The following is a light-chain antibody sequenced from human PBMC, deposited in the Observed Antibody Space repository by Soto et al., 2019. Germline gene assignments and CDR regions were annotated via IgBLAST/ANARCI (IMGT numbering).Light chain of an antibody. CDR2: YNN. CDR3: AAWDDTLKRYV. Sequence: QSVLTQPPSASETPGQTVSISCSGSNSNIASNTVNWYQHLPGTAPKLLIYYNNQQPSGVPDRFSGSKSGTSASLAISGLQSEDESYYYCAAWDDTLKRYVFGTGTKVTVL. V-gene: IGLV1-44*01. J-gene: IGLJ1*01. CDR1: NSNIASNT.